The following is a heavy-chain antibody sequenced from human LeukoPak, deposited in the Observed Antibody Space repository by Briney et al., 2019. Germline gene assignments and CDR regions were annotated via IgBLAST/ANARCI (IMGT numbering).Heavy chain of an antibody. V-gene: IGHV4-4*02. CDR1: GFTFSTYGM. CDR2: IYHSGST. D-gene: IGHD6-13*01. J-gene: IGHJ6*03. CDR3: ARGLRIAAAGTGYYYYYYMDV. Sequence: GSLRLSCAASGFTFSTYGMCWVRQPPGKGLEWIGEIYHSGSTNYNPSLKSRVTISVDKSKNQFSLKLSSVTAADTAVYYCARGLRIAAAGTGYYYYYYMDVWGKGTTVTISS.